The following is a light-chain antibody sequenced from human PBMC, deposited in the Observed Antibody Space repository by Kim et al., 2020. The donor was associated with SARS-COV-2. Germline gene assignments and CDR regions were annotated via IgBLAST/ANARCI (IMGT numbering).Light chain of an antibody. CDR1: QSVSGTF. Sequence: LSPGQLATLSCKARQSVSGTFLAWYQQKPGQAPRLLIYGASRRANGIPDRFSGSGSGTDFTLTVSRLEPEDFAVYYCQQYGSSLITFGGGTRVEI. CDR3: QQYGSSLIT. V-gene: IGKV3-20*01. J-gene: IGKJ4*01. CDR2: GAS.